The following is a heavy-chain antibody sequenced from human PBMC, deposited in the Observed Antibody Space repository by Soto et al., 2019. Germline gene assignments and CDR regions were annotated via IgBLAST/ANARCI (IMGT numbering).Heavy chain of an antibody. CDR3: ARDATDYDYVWGSSTAVGY. V-gene: IGHV3-21*01. CDR1: GFTFSSYS. Sequence: GGSLRLSCAASGFTFSSYSMNWVRQAPGKGLEWVSSISSSSSYIYYADSVKGRFTISRDNAKNSLYLQMNSLRAEDTAVYYCARDATDYDYVWGSSTAVGYWGQGTLVTVSS. CDR2: ISSSSSYI. D-gene: IGHD3-16*01. J-gene: IGHJ4*02.